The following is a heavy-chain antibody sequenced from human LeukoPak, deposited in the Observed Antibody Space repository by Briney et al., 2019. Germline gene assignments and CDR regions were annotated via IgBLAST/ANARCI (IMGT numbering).Heavy chain of an antibody. J-gene: IGHJ3*02. CDR1: GYTFTSYD. Sequence: ASVNVSCKASGYTFTSYDINWVRQATGQGLEWMGWMNPNSGNTGYAQKFQGRVTITRNTSISTAYMELSSLRSEDTAVYYCARPRAPVTRISSFDIWGQGTMVTVSS. CDR2: MNPNSGNT. V-gene: IGHV1-8*03. CDR3: ARPRAPVTRISSFDI. D-gene: IGHD4-17*01.